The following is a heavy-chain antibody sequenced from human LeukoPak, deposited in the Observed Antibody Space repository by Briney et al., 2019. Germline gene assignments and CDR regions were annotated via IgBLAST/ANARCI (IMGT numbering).Heavy chain of an antibody. V-gene: IGHV4-4*07. J-gene: IGHJ2*01. Sequence: PSETLSLTCTVSGGSISSYYWNWIRQPAGKGLERIGRIYTSGNTNYNPSLKSRVTMSVDTSKNQFSLNLSSVTAADTAVYYCARGLFNYWYFDLWGRGTLVTVSS. CDR3: ARGLFNYWYFDL. CDR2: IYTSGNT. CDR1: GGSISSYY.